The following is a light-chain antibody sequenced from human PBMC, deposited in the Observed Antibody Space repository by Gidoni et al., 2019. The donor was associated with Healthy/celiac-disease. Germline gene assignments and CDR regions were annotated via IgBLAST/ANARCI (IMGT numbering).Light chain of an antibody. CDR3: LQDYNYPPT. J-gene: IGKJ1*01. V-gene: IGKV1-6*01. Sequence: AIQMTQSPSSLSASVGDRVTITCRASQGSRNDLGWYQQKPGKAPKLLIYAASSLQSGVPSRFSCSGSGTDFTLTISSLQPEDFATYYCLQDYNYPPTFGQGTKVEIK. CDR1: QGSRND. CDR2: AAS.